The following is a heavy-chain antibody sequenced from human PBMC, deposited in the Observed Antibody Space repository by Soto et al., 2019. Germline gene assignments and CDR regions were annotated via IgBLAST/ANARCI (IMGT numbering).Heavy chain of an antibody. Sequence: GGSLRLSCAASGFTFSSYSMNWVRQAPGKGLEWVSSISSSSSYIYYADSVKGRFTISRDNAKNSLYLQMNSLRAEDTAVYYCARVEVRWYMEYYYMDVWGKGTTVTVSS. D-gene: IGHD1-1*01. CDR3: ARVEVRWYMEYYYMDV. J-gene: IGHJ6*03. CDR1: GFTFSSYS. V-gene: IGHV3-21*01. CDR2: ISSSSSYI.